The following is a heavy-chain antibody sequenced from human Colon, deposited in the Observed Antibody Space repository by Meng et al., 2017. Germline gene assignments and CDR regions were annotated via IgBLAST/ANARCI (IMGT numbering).Heavy chain of an antibody. CDR2: INHSGST. J-gene: IGHJ4*01. D-gene: IGHD1-26*01. CDR3: ARGGGGQLYSYSGSHLDY. Sequence: SETLSLTCAVYGGSFSGYYWSWIRQPPGKGLELIGEINHSGSTNYNPSLKSRVTISVDTSKNQFSLKLSSVAAADTAVYYCARGGGGQLYSYSGSHLDYWGHGKLVNGSS. V-gene: IGHV4-34*01. CDR1: GGSFSGYY.